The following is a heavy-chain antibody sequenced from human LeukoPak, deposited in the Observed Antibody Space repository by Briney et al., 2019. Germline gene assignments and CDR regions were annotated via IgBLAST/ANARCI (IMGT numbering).Heavy chain of an antibody. Sequence: GGSLRLSCAASGFTFSSYAMSWVRQAPGKGLEWVSAISGSGGSTYYADSVKGRFTISRDNSKNTLYLQMNSLRAEDTAVYYCAKGKLGEVVPAAMQFDYWGQGTLVTVSS. D-gene: IGHD2-2*01. CDR1: GFTFSSYA. CDR2: ISGSGGST. J-gene: IGHJ4*02. V-gene: IGHV3-23*01. CDR3: AKGKLGEVVPAAMQFDY.